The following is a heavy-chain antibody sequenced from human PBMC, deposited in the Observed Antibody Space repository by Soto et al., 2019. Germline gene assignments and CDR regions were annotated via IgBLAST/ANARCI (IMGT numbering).Heavy chain of an antibody. V-gene: IGHV1-69*01. CDR2: IIPLFGTP. CDR3: AREGGYTYGLGRGHPFDP. J-gene: IGHJ5*02. CDR1: GYIFRRNA. Sequence: QVHLVQSGAEVKKPGSSVTVSCKASGYIFRRNAISWVRQVPRQGLEWMGGIIPLFGTPNYAQKFKGRVTISADELTSTAYMELRGLRSEDTAVYYCAREGGYTYGLGRGHPFDPWGQGTLVSVSS. D-gene: IGHD5-18*01.